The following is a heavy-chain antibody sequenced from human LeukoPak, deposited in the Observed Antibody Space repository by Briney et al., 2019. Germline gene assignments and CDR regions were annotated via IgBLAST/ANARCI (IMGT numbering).Heavy chain of an antibody. V-gene: IGHV3-48*03. J-gene: IGHJ4*02. CDR2: ISTTGSSI. D-gene: IGHD2-2*02. Sequence: GGSLRLSCAASGFTFSSYEMNWVRQAPGKGLEWVSYISTTGSSIYYADSVKGRFTISRDNVKNLLYLQMNSLRAEDTAVYYCAKTDLAGLYRPFDYWGQGTLVTVSS. CDR1: GFTFSSYE. CDR3: AKTDLAGLYRPFDY.